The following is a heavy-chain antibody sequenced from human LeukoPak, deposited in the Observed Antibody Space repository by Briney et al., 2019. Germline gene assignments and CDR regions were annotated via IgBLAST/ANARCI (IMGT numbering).Heavy chain of an antibody. J-gene: IGHJ6*03. D-gene: IGHD6-13*01. CDR2: INPNSGGT. V-gene: IGHV1-2*02. CDR1: GYTFTGYY. CDR3: ARGPYSNNYYYYYMDV. Sequence: ASVKVSCKASGYTFTGYYMHWVRQAPGQGLEWMGWINPNSGGTNYAQKFQGRVTMTRDTSISTAYMELSRLRSDDTAVYYCARGPYSNNYYYYYMDVWGKGTTVTVSS.